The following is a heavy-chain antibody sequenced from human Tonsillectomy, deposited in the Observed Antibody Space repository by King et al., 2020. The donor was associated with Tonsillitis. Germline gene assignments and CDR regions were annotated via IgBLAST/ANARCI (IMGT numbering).Heavy chain of an antibody. CDR2: INTNTGNP. D-gene: IGHD6-13*01. J-gene: IGHJ4*02. CDR3: ARVIAGIAAASTFDY. Sequence: RQAPGQGLEWMGWINTNTGNPTYAQGFTGRFVFSLDTSVSTAYLQISSPKAEDTAVYYCARVIAGIAAASTFDYWGQGTLVTVSS. V-gene: IGHV7-4-1*02.